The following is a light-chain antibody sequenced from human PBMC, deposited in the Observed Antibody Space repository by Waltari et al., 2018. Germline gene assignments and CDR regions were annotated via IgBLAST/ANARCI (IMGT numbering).Light chain of an antibody. V-gene: IGKV3-20*01. CDR2: EAS. Sequence: EIVLTQSPGTLSLSPGERGTLSCRASQSVGSNYVAWYQQKPGQAPRLLIYEASSRASGIPDRFSGDGSGTDFTLTINRLEPEDFAVYYCQHYGTSRTFGQGTKLEIK. J-gene: IGKJ2*01. CDR1: QSVGSNY. CDR3: QHYGTSRT.